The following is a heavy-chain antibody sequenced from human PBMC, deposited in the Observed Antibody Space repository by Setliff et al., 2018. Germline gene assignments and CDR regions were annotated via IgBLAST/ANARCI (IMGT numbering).Heavy chain of an antibody. CDR2: IYHSGSA. CDR1: GDSISSGDYF. J-gene: IGHJ3*01. D-gene: IGHD1-26*01. Sequence: PSETLSLTCTVSGDSISSGDYFWSWIRQPPGKGLEWTAYIYHSGSAYYNPSLKSRVTMSVDTSKNQFSLHLTSVTAADTAVYYCAREVGTSTSSDAFDVWGQGMMVTVSS. CDR3: AREVGTSTSSDAFDV. V-gene: IGHV4-30-4*08.